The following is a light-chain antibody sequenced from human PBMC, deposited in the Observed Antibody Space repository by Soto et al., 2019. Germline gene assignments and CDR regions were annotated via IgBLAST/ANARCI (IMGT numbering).Light chain of an antibody. J-gene: IGKJ1*01. V-gene: IGKV3-20*01. CDR1: QSVSSSY. Sequence: EIVLTQSPGTLSLSPGERATLSCRASQSVSSSYLAWYQQKPGQAPRLLIYGASSRATGIPDRFSGSGSGTDFPLTISRRETEDFAVYYCQQYGSSPRTFGQGTKVQIK. CDR3: QQYGSSPRT. CDR2: GAS.